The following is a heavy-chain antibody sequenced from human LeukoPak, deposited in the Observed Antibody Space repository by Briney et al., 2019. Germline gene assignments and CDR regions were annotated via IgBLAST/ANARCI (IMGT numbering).Heavy chain of an antibody. CDR1: GFTFSNYA. Sequence: GGSLRLSCAASGFTFSNYAMTWVRQAPGKGLEWVSAISTSGGNTYYADSVKGRFTISRDNSKNTLYLQMNSLRAEDTAVYYCAKDSGITISIYYYYGMDVWGQGTTVTVSS. J-gene: IGHJ6*02. D-gene: IGHD3-3*01. CDR2: ISTSGGNT. CDR3: AKDSGITISIYYYYGMDV. V-gene: IGHV3-23*01.